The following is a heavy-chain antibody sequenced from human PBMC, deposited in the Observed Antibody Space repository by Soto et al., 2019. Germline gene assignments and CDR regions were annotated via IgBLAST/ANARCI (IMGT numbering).Heavy chain of an antibody. V-gene: IGHV1-18*01. CDR3: ARDGMATIDHYYYGMDV. J-gene: IGHJ6*02. CDR1: GYPFTSYA. Sequence: QVQLVQSGGEVKKTGASVKVSCKASGYPFTSYAISWVRQAPGQGLEWLGWISANNGDTLYSQNVQGRVSMSTDTSTSTAYLEVRSLRSDDPAVYYCARDGMATIDHYYYGMDVWGQGTTVTVSS. CDR2: ISANNGDT. D-gene: IGHD5-12*01.